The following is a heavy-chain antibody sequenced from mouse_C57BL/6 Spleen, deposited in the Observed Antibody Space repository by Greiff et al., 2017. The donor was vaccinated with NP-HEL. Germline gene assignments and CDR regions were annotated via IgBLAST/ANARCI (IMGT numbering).Heavy chain of an antibody. D-gene: IGHD2-2*01. CDR2: INPNNGGT. CDR1: GYTFTDYN. V-gene: IGHV1-22*01. J-gene: IGHJ4*01. Sequence: EVQLQQSGPELVKPGASVKMSCKASGYTFTDYNMHWVKQSHGKSLEWIGYINPNNGGTSYNQKFKGKATLTVNKSSSTAYMELRSLTSEDSAVYYCARYRYGYDYAMDYWGQGTSGTVSS. CDR3: ARYRYGYDYAMDY.